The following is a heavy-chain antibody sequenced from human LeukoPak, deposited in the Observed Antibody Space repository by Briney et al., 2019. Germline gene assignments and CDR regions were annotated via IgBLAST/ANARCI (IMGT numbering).Heavy chain of an antibody. J-gene: IGHJ4*02. CDR3: ASPGRDGYNYYFDY. V-gene: IGHV1-46*01. CDR2: INPSGGST. D-gene: IGHD5-24*01. Sequence: ASVKVSCKASGYTFTSYAMHWVRQAPGQGLEWMGIINPSGGSTSYAQKFQGRVTITADESTSTAYMELSSLRSEDTAVYYCASPGRDGYNYYFDYWGQGTLVTVSS. CDR1: GYTFTSYA.